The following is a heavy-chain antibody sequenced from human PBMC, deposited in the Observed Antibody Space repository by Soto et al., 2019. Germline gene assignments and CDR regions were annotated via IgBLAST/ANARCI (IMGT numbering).Heavy chain of an antibody. Sequence: EVQLVESGGGLVKPGGSLRLSCAASGFTFSNAWMNWVRQAPGKGLEWVGRIKSKTDGGTTDYAAPVKGRFTISRDESKNTLYLQMNSLKTEDTAVYYCTWGFCSGGSCYYYYGMDVWGQGTTVTVSS. CDR3: TWGFCSGGSCYYYYGMDV. CDR2: IKSKTDGGTT. CDR1: GFTFSNAW. J-gene: IGHJ6*02. D-gene: IGHD2-15*01. V-gene: IGHV3-15*07.